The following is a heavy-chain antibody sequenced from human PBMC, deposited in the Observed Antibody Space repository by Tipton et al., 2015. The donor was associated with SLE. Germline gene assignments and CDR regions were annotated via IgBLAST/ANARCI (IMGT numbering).Heavy chain of an antibody. Sequence: SLRLSCASGFTFSSYAMSWVRQAPGKGLEWVSAISGSGGSTYYADSVKGRFTISRDNSKNTLYLQMNSLRAEDTAVYYCAKAEIAVAGGPGLFVYWGQGTLVTVSS. D-gene: IGHD6-19*01. J-gene: IGHJ4*02. CDR1: GFTFSSYA. CDR2: ISGSGGST. CDR3: AKAEIAVAGGPGLFVY. V-gene: IGHV3-23*01.